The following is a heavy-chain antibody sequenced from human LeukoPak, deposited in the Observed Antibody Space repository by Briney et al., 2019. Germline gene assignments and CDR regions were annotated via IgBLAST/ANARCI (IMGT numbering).Heavy chain of an antibody. J-gene: IGHJ5*02. Sequence: ASVRVSFKASGYTFTGYYLHWVRQAPGHGLEWMGWVYPNSGDTNYAQKLQGRVIMTGDTSISTAYMELSRLTSDDTAVYYCTRENNWFDAWGQGTLVTVSS. V-gene: IGHV1-2*02. CDR3: TRENNWFDA. CDR2: VYPNSGDT. CDR1: GYTFTGYY.